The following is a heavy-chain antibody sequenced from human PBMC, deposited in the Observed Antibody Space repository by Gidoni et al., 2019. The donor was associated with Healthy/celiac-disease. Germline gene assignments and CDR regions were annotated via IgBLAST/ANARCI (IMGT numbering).Heavy chain of an antibody. J-gene: IGHJ6*02. D-gene: IGHD3-3*01. CDR2: IKSKTDGGTT. Sequence: EVQLVESGGGLVKPGGSLRLSCAASGLTFSNAWMSWVRQAPGKGLEWVGRIKSKTDGGTTDYAAPVKGRFTISRDDSKNTLYLQMNSLKTEDTAVYYCTTEGFLEWTYYYYGMDVWGQGTTVTVSS. V-gene: IGHV3-15*01. CDR3: TTEGFLEWTYYYYGMDV. CDR1: GLTFSNAW.